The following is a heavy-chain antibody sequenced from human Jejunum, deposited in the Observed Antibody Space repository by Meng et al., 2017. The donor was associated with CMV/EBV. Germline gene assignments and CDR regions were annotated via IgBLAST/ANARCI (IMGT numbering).Heavy chain of an antibody. CDR3: AKDPTYMIFAVGIPTYFDY. J-gene: IGHJ4*02. Sequence: NGSAMSGVRQGPGKGLEWVSGISGSGGSTYYPDSVKRRFIISRDNSKNTLYLQMNSLRAEDTAVYYCAKDPTYMIFAVGIPTYFDYWGQGTLVTVSS. CDR1: NGSA. V-gene: IGHV3-23*01. D-gene: IGHD3/OR15-3a*01. CDR2: ISGSGGST.